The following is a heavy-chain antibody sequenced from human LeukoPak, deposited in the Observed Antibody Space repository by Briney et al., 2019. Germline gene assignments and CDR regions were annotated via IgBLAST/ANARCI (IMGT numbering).Heavy chain of an antibody. CDR3: ATPEQTVGATTGFYYYYMDV. CDR2: IIPVFGAT. V-gene: IGHV1-69*13. Sequence: ASVKVSCKTSGGTIISYAFSWVRQAPGQGLEWMGGIIPVFGATNYAQRFQGRVTLTADESTSTVYMELNSLRSEDTAVYYCATPEQTVGATTGFYYYYMDVWGKGTTVTVSS. J-gene: IGHJ6*03. CDR1: GGTIISYA. D-gene: IGHD1-26*01.